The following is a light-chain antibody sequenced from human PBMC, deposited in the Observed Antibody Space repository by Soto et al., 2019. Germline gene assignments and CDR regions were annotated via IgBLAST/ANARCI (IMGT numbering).Light chain of an antibody. CDR2: WAS. V-gene: IGKV4-1*01. Sequence: DIVMTQSPDSLAVSLGERATINCKSSQSVLYSSSNENCLAWYQQKPVQPPKLLIYWASTRESGVPDRFSGSGSGTDFTLTISSLQAEDVAVYYCQQYYSVLYTFGQGTKLEIK. CDR3: QQYYSVLYT. CDR1: QSVLYSSSNENC. J-gene: IGKJ2*01.